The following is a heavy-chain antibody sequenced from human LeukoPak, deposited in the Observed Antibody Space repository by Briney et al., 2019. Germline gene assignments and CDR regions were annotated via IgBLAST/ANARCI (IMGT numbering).Heavy chain of an antibody. CDR3: VPKGTEGY. J-gene: IGHJ4*02. V-gene: IGHV3-64D*06. CDR1: GFTFSSYA. Sequence: GGSLRLPCSASGFTFSSYAMHWVRQAPGKGLEYVSAISPDGGNTYYADSVKGRFSISRDNSKNTLYLQMSSLRPEDTAVYYCVPKGTEGYWGQGTLVTVSS. CDR2: ISPDGGNT.